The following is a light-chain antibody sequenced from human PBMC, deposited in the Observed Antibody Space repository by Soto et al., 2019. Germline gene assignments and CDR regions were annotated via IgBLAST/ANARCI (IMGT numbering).Light chain of an antibody. CDR1: SSDIGAYDY. CDR3: SSYISTSTLNV. J-gene: IGLJ1*01. CDR2: DVS. V-gene: IGLV2-14*03. Sequence: QSALTQPASVSGSPGQSITISCTGTSSDIGAYDYVSWYQQHPGKAPKLIIYDVSKRPSGVSNRFSGSKSGNTASLTISGLQAEDEADYYCSSYISTSTLNVFGTGTKLTVL.